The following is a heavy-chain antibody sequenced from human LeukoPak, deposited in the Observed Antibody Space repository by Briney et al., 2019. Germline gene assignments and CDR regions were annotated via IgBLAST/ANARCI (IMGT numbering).Heavy chain of an antibody. J-gene: IGHJ4*02. V-gene: IGHV1-2*06. Sequence: GASVKVSCKASGYTFTGYYMHWVRQAPGQGLEWMGRINPNSGGTNYAQKFQGRVTMTRDTSISTAYMELSRLRSDDTAVYYCARAHDFWSGYYGSHYFDYWGQGTLVTVSS. CDR1: GYTFTGYY. CDR2: INPNSGGT. D-gene: IGHD3-3*01. CDR3: ARAHDFWSGYYGSHYFDY.